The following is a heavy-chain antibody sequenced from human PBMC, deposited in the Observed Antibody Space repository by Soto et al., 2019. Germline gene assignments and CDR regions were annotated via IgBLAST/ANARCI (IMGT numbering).Heavy chain of an antibody. Sequence: SETLSLTCTIYGGSFSGYYWTWIRQPPGKGLEWIGEINHSGTTNYSPSLKRRVSISVDTSKDKFSLNLSSVTAADTAVYYCASGKTRTARPSLRYYYYGLDVWGQGTTVTV. CDR1: GGSFSGYY. V-gene: IGHV4-34*01. D-gene: IGHD6-6*01. CDR3: ASGKTRTARPSLRYYYYGLDV. J-gene: IGHJ6*02. CDR2: INHSGTT.